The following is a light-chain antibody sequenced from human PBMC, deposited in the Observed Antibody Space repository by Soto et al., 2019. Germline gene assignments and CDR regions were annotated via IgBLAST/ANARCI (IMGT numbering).Light chain of an antibody. CDR2: EVS. V-gene: IGLV2-14*03. J-gene: IGLJ1*01. Sequence: QSALTQPASVSGSPGQSITISCTGTSSDVGAYDYVSSYQQHPDKAPKLMIYEVSNRPSGVSNRFSGSKSVNTATLTISGLQAEDEADYYCSSYTSSSTRVFGTGTKLTVL. CDR1: SSDVGAYDY. CDR3: SSYTSSSTRV.